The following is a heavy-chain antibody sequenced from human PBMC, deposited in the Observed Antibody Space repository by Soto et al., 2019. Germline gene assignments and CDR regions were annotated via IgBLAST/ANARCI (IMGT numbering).Heavy chain of an antibody. CDR3: ARTIAVAGTRFGAFDI. CDR1: GGTFSSYA. J-gene: IGHJ3*02. V-gene: IGHV1-69*12. D-gene: IGHD6-19*01. Sequence: QVQLVQSGAEVKKPGSSVKVSCKASGGTFSSYAISWVRQAPGQGLEWMGGIIPIFGTANYAQKFQGRVTITADESTSTAYMELSSLRSEDTAVYYCARTIAVAGTRFGAFDIWGQGTMVTVSS. CDR2: IIPIFGTA.